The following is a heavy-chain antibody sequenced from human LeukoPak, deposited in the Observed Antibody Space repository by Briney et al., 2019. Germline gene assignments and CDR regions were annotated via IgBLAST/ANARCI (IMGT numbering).Heavy chain of an antibody. J-gene: IGHJ3*02. Sequence: GALKRSCKGSGYNFSSFFIGWVGPVPREGPGWRGIIYPGDSDTRYSPSFQGQVTISADKSISTAYLQWSSLKASDTAMYYCARPDRAMVDDAFDIWGQGTMVTVSS. CDR1: GYNFSSFF. CDR3: ARPDRAMVDDAFDI. V-gene: IGHV5-51*01. D-gene: IGHD5-18*01. CDR2: IYPGDSDT.